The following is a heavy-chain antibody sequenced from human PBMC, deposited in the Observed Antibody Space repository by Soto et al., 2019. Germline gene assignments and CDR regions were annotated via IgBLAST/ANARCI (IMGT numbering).Heavy chain of an antibody. CDR3: ANNSTVTTVNYYYYGMDV. Sequence: GGSLRLSCAASGFTFSSYAMSWVRQAPGKGLEWVSAISGSGGSTYYADSVKGRFTISRDNSKNTLYLQMNSLRAEDTAVYYCANNSTVTTVNYYYYGMDVWGQGTTVTVSS. V-gene: IGHV3-23*01. CDR1: GFTFSSYA. J-gene: IGHJ6*02. D-gene: IGHD4-17*01. CDR2: ISGSGGST.